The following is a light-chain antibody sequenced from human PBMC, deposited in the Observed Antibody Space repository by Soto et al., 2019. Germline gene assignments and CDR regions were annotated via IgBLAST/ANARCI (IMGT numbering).Light chain of an antibody. CDR2: KAS. V-gene: IGKV1-5*03. CDR3: QQYNTYSGT. J-gene: IGKJ1*01. Sequence: IQMTQSPSTLSASVGDRVTITCRASQSISSWLAWYQQKPGKAPKLLIHKASILRSGVPSRFSGSGSGTEFTLTISSLQPDDFATYYCQQYNTYSGTFGQGTKV. CDR1: QSISSW.